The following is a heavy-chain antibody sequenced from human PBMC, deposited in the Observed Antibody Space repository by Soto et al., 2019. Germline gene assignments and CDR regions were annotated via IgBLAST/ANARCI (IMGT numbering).Heavy chain of an antibody. D-gene: IGHD2-21*01. J-gene: IGHJ4*02. V-gene: IGHV4-31*03. CDR1: GGSISSGGYY. CDR3: ASGVIH. CDR2: IYYSGST. Sequence: QVQLQESGPGLVKPSQTLSLTCTVSGGSISSGGYYWSWIRQHPGKGLEWIGYIYYSGSTYYNPSLKSRVTLQLHTPNTQFTVELRSVTAADMAVYDCASGVIHWGQGTLVTVSS.